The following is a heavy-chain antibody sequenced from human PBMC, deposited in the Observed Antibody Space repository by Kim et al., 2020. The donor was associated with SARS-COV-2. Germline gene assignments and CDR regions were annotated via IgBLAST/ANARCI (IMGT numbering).Heavy chain of an antibody. J-gene: IGHJ4*02. V-gene: IGHV4-59*01. D-gene: IGHD4-4*01. CDR3: ARVNYVLDY. Sequence: GSPNYTPPLRSRVTISADTSKNQFSLKLSSVTAADTAVYYCARVNYVLDYWGQGTLVTVSS. CDR2: GSP.